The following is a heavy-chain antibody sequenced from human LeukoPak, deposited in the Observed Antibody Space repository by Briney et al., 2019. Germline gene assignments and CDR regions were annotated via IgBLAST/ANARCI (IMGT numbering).Heavy chain of an antibody. CDR3: ARGGYSSSWDD. D-gene: IGHD6-13*01. V-gene: IGHV4-30-2*01. CDR1: GVSISSGGYS. Sequence: PSETLSLTCAVSGVSISSGGYSWSWIQQPPGKGLEWIGYIYHSGSTYYNPSLKSRVTISVDRSKNQFSLKLSSVTAADTAVYYCARGGYSSSWDDWGQGTLVTVSS. J-gene: IGHJ4*02. CDR2: IYHSGST.